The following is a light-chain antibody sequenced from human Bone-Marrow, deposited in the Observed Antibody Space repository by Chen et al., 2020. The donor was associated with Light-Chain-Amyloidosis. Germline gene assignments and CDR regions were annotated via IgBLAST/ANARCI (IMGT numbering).Light chain of an antibody. Sequence: SYELTQPPSVSVSPGQTARITCSGDDLPTKYAYWYQQKPGQAPVLVIHRDPVRPSRISERFSGSSSGTTATLTNSGVQAEDAADYHCQSADSSGTYEVIFGGGTKLTVL. V-gene: IGLV3-25*03. CDR2: RDP. CDR1: DLPTKY. J-gene: IGLJ2*01. CDR3: QSADSSGTYEVI.